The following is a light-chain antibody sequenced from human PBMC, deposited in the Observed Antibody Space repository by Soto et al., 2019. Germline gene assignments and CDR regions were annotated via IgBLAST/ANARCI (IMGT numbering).Light chain of an antibody. CDR1: SSDVGKYNY. Sequence: QSALTQPASVSXSPGQSITISCTGTSSDVGKYNYVSWYQQHPAKAPKLMIFEVSNRPSGVSNRFSGSKSGNTASLTISGLQAEDEAEYYCSSYTGSSINTVVFGGGTKVTVL. V-gene: IGLV2-14*01. J-gene: IGLJ2*01. CDR2: EVS. CDR3: SSYTGSSINTVV.